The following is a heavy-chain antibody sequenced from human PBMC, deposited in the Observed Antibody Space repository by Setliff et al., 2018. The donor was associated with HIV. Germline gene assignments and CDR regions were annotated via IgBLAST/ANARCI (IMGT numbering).Heavy chain of an antibody. D-gene: IGHD6-13*01. CDR2: ILYDGSNK. Sequence: HPGGSLRLSCEASGFSFSSYTMNWVRQAPGKGLEWVAVILYDGSNKYYADSVKGRFTISRDNLKKRVYLQMNSLRAEDTAVYYCARSSSSSWQGGAFDIWGQGTMVTVSS. J-gene: IGHJ3*02. V-gene: IGHV3-30*04. CDR1: GFSFSSYT. CDR3: ARSSSSSWQGGAFDI.